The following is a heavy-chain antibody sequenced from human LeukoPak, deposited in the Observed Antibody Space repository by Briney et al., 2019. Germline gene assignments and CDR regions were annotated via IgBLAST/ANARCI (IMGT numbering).Heavy chain of an antibody. CDR3: AKDRSIGTYYTFDH. CDR1: GFTFNNYA. J-gene: IGHJ4*02. Sequence: GGSLRLSCAASGFTFNNYAMTWVRQAPGKGLEWVSTISASGVMTYYADSVKGRFTVSRDNSKNSLYLQMSSLTAADTAVYYCAKDRSIGTYYTFDHWGQGTLVTVSS. V-gene: IGHV3-23*01. D-gene: IGHD1-26*01. CDR2: ISASGVMT.